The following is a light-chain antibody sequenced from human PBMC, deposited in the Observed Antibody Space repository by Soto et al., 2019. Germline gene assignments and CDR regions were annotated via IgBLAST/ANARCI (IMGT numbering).Light chain of an antibody. V-gene: IGLV2-23*03. Sequence: QSVLTQPASVSGSPGQSITISCTGTSSDVGGYNYVSWYQQHPGKAPKLMIYEGSKRPSGVSNRFSGSKSGNTASLTISGLQAEDEADYYCCSYAGSSTFVFGAGTKVNV. CDR1: SSDVGGYNY. CDR3: CSYAGSSTFV. CDR2: EGS. J-gene: IGLJ1*01.